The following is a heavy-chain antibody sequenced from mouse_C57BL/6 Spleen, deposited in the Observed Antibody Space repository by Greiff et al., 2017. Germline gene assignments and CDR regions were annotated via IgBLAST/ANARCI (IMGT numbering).Heavy chain of an antibody. D-gene: IGHD1-2*01. Sequence: VQLLQPGAELVKPGASVTMSCKASGYTFTSYWINWVKQRPGQGLEWIGDIYPGTGSTTYNQKFKGKATLPVDTSSSTAYLQLSSLTSEDSAVYYGARRIYHSGGHWYCDVWGTGTTVTVSS. V-gene: IGHV1-55*01. CDR1: GYTFTSYW. J-gene: IGHJ1*03. CDR3: ARRIYHSGGHWYCDV. CDR2: IYPGTGST.